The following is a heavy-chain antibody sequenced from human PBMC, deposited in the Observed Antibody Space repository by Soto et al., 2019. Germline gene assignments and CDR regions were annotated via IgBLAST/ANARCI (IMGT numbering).Heavy chain of an antibody. J-gene: IGHJ4*02. CDR1: AYTFTSYD. CDR3: ARDFDLFDY. V-gene: IGHV1-46*01. CDR2: INPSGGST. Sequence: ASVKVSCKASAYTFTSYDINWVRQAPGQGLEWMGIINPSGGSTSYAQKFQGRVTMTRDTSTSTVYMELSSLRSEDTAVYYCARDFDLFDYWGQGTLVTVSS. D-gene: IGHD3-9*01.